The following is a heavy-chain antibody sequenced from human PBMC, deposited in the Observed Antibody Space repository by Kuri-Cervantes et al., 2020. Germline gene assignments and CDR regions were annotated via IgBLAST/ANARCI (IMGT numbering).Heavy chain of an antibody. V-gene: IGHV2-26*01. D-gene: IGHD5-18*01. CDR2: IFSNDEK. CDR3: ARTAYSYHDY. Sequence: SGPTLLKPTETLTLTCTGSGFSLSNARMGVSWIRQPPGKDLEWLAHIFSNDEKSYSTSLKIRITISKDTSKSQVVLTMTNMDPVDTVTYCCARTAYSYHDYWGQGTLVTVSS. J-gene: IGHJ4*02. CDR1: GFSLSNARMG.